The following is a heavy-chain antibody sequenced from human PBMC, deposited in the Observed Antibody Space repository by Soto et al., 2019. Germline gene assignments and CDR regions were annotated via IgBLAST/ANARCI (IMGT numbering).Heavy chain of an antibody. V-gene: IGHV1-69*08. D-gene: IGHD3-22*01. J-gene: IGHJ5*02. CDR1: GGTFSTYT. Sequence: QVQLVQSGAEVKKPGSSVKVSCKASGGTFSTYTITWVRQAPGQGLEWMGRIIPIMGIINYAQKFQGRATITADKFTGTAYMELTRLRADDTAVYYCAGDPDSHYNDSHASSYPWGQGTLVTVSS. CDR2: IIPIMGII. CDR3: AGDPDSHYNDSHASSYP.